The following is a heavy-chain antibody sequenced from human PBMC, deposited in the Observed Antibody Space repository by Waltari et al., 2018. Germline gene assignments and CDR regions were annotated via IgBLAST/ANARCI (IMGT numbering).Heavy chain of an antibody. CDR2: IWYDGSNK. J-gene: IGHJ4*02. CDR1: GFTFSSYG. CDR3: ARSWTLSWGGRLDYFDY. V-gene: IGHV3-33*01. Sequence: QVQLVESGGGVVQPGRSLRLSCAASGFTFSSYGMHWVRQAPGKGLEWVAVIWYDGSNKYYADSVKGRFTISRDNSKNTLYLQMNSLRAEDTAVYYCARSWTLSWGGRLDYFDYWGQGTLVTVSS. D-gene: IGHD3-16*01.